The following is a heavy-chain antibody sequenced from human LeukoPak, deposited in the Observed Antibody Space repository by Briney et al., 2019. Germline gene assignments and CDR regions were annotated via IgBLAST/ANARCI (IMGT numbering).Heavy chain of an antibody. J-gene: IGHJ4*02. D-gene: IGHD4-17*01. CDR2: ISGSGGST. CDR3: ARSNLDGDYGDYRPFAY. Sequence: GGSLRLSCAASGFTFSSYAMSWVRQAPGKGLEWVSAISGSGGSTYYADSVKGRFTISRDNAKNSLYLQMNSLRAEDTAVYYCARSNLDGDYGDYRPFAYWGQGTLVTVSS. V-gene: IGHV3-23*01. CDR1: GFTFSSYA.